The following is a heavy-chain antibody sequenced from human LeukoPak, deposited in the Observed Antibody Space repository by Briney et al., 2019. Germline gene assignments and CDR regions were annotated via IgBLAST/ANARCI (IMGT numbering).Heavy chain of an antibody. CDR2: ISGGGGST. Sequence: GGSLRLSCAASGFTFTSYSMNWVRQAPGKGLEWVSTISGGGGSTYYADSVKGWFTISRDNSKNTLYLQVNSLRAEDTAVYYCAKGGKWDVTPFDYWGQGTLVTVSS. V-gene: IGHV3-23*01. CDR3: AKGGKWDVTPFDY. CDR1: GFTFTSYS. D-gene: IGHD1-26*01. J-gene: IGHJ4*02.